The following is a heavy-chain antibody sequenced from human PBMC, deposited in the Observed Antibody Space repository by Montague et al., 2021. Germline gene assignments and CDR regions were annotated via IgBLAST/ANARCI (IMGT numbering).Heavy chain of an antibody. D-gene: IGHD1-26*01. CDR1: VDSFTDYY. J-gene: IGHJ4*02. V-gene: IGHV4-34*01. Sequence: SETLSLTCDIYVDSFTDYYWGWIRQTPGKGLEWIGETNYRGTTKSNPSLKTRVTLSLDTSKSQLSLTLQSVTAADTAVYYCVAIKWERQTRNYFEQWGPGILVSVSS. CDR2: TNYRGTT. CDR3: VAIKWERQTRNYFEQ.